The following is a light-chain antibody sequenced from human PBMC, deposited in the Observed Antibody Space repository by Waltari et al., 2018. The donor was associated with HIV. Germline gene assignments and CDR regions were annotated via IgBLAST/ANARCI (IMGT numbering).Light chain of an antibody. J-gene: IGLJ2*01. V-gene: IGLV2-8*01. CDR2: DVS. CDR3: SSYAGSNNWVV. CDR1: SSDVGGYKY. Sequence: QSALTQPPSASGSPGQSVTISCTGTSSDVGGYKYVSWYQQHPGKAHKLMIYDVSKRPSGVPDRFSGSKSGNTASLTVSGLQAEDEADYYCSSYAGSNNWVVFGGGTKLTVL.